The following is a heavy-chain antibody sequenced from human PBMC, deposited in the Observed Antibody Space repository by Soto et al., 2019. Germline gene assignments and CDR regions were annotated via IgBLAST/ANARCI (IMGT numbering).Heavy chain of an antibody. V-gene: IGHV3-23*01. CDR1: GFTFSSYA. Sequence: GGSLRLSCAASGFTFSSYAMSWVRQAPGKGLEWVSAISGSGGSTYYADSVKGRFTISRDNSKNTLYLQMNSLRAEDTAVYYCAKDLAEGSSGYYYGWDDAFDIWGQGTMVTVSS. CDR3: AKDLAEGSSGYYYGWDDAFDI. CDR2: ISGSGGST. J-gene: IGHJ3*02. D-gene: IGHD3-22*01.